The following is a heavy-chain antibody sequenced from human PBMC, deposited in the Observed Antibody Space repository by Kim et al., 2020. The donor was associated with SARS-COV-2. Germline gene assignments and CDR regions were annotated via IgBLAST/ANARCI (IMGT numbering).Heavy chain of an antibody. J-gene: IGHJ5*02. V-gene: IGHV7-4-1*02. CDR1: GYTFTSYA. CDR2: INTNTGNP. Sequence: ASVKVSCKASGYTFTSYAMNWVRQAPGQGLEWMGWINTNTGNPTYAQGFTGRFVFSLDTSVSTAYLQISSLKAEDTAVYYCARPGSGSFHRDWLDPWGQGTLVTVSS. CDR3: ARPGSGSFHRDWLDP. D-gene: IGHD3-10*01.